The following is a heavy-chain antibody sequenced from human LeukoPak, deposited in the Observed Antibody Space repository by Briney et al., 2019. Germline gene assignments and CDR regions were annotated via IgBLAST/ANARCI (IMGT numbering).Heavy chain of an antibody. V-gene: IGHV4-59*01. CDR3: ARDRNAREYYDFWSGWNWFDP. J-gene: IGHJ5*02. D-gene: IGHD3-3*01. Sequence: PSETLSLTCTVSGLSISSDYWIWLRQPPGKGLEWIGYIYHSGSTNYNPSLKSRLTISVDTSKNHFSLKLSSVTAADTAVYYCARDRNAREYYDFWSGWNWFDPWGQGTLVTVSS. CDR1: GLSISSDY. CDR2: IYHSGST.